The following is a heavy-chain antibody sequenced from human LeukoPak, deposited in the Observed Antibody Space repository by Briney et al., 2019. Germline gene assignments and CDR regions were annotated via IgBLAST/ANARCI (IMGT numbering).Heavy chain of an antibody. CDR2: INTNTGNP. CDR3: ARDQSSSWSHYYYMDV. D-gene: IGHD6-13*01. V-gene: IGHV7-4-1*02. CDR1: GYTFTSYA. Sequence: SSVKVSCKASGYTFTSYAMNWVRQAPGQGLEWMGWINTNTGNPTYAQGFTGRFVFSLDTSVSTAYLQISSLKAEDTAVYYCARDQSSSWSHYYYMDVWGKGTTVTVSS. J-gene: IGHJ6*03.